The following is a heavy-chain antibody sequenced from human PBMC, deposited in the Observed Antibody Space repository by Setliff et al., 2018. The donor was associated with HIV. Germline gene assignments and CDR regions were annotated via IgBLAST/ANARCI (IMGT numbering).Heavy chain of an antibody. D-gene: IGHD6-13*01. CDR2: IHYTGTG. CDR1: PVSISSTSYY. CDR3: ASSYSSSWSYFDY. Sequence: PSETLSLTCTVSPVSISSTSYYWVWIRQPPGKGLEWIGNIHYTGTGFYNPALRSRVTISVDTSKNQFSLKMNSVTAADAAVYYCASSYSSSWSYFDYWGQGTLVTVSS. J-gene: IGHJ4*02. V-gene: IGHV4-39*07.